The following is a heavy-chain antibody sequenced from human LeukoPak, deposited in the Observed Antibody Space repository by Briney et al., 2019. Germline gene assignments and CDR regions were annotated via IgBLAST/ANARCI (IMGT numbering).Heavy chain of an antibody. V-gene: IGHV1-2*02. J-gene: IGHJ4*02. Sequence: AASVKVSCKASGGTFSNYAISWVRQAPGQGLEWMGWINPNSGGTNYAQKFQGRVTMTRDTSISTAYMELSRLRSDDTAVYYCARVPVSLRYFDWLVGQLDYWGQGTLVTVSS. D-gene: IGHD3-9*01. CDR2: INPNSGGT. CDR3: ARVPVSLRYFDWLVGQLDY. CDR1: GGTFSNYA.